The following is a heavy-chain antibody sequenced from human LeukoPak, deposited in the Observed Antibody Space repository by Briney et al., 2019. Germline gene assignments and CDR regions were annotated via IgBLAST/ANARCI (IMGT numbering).Heavy chain of an antibody. V-gene: IGHV1-8*01. J-gene: IGHJ6*02. CDR3: ASLPTSVAVAGIFYYGMDV. D-gene: IGHD6-19*01. CDR1: GYTFTSYD. CDR2: MNPNSGNT. Sequence: ASVKVSCKASGYTFTSYDINWVRQATGQGLEWMGWMNPNSGNTGYAQKFQGRVTMTRNTSISTAYMELSSLGSEDTAVYYCASLPTSVAVAGIFYYGMDVWGQGTTVTVSS.